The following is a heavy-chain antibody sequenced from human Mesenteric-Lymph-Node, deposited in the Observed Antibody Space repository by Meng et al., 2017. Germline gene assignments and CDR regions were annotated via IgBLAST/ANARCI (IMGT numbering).Heavy chain of an antibody. CDR2: ISGSGGST. CDR3: ATIKPAEAFDI. Sequence: GESLKISCAASGFTFSSYAMHWVRQAPGKGLEWVSAISGSGGSTYYADSVKGRFTISRDNSKNTLYLQMNSLRAEDTAVYYCATIKPAEAFDIWGQGTMVTVSS. J-gene: IGHJ3*02. D-gene: IGHD2-21*01. CDR1: GFTFSSYA. V-gene: IGHV3-23*01.